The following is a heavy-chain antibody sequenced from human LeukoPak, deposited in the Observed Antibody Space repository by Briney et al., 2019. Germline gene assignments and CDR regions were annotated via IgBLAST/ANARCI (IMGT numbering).Heavy chain of an antibody. Sequence: SETLSLTCTVSGGSISSGGYHWSWIRQHPGKGLEWIGYIYYSGNTYYYPSLKSRVTISVDTSKNQFSLKLNSVTAADTAVYYRARTIGYPLLYFDCWGQGTLVTVSS. D-gene: IGHD3-16*02. CDR3: ARTIGYPLLYFDC. CDR2: IYYSGNT. J-gene: IGHJ4*02. V-gene: IGHV4-31*03. CDR1: GGSISSGGYH.